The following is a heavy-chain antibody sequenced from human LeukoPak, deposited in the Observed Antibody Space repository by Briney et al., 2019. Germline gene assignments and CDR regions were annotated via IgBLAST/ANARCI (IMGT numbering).Heavy chain of an antibody. CDR3: ARDKTGTTSSWFDP. CDR1: GFTFSSYW. D-gene: IGHD1-1*01. J-gene: IGHJ5*02. V-gene: IGHV3-7*01. Sequence: PGGSLRLSCAASGFTFSSYWMSWVRQAPGKGLEWVANIKQDGSEKYYVDSVKGRFTISRDNAKNSLYLQMNSLRAEDTAVYYCARDKTGTTSSWFDPWGQRTLVTVSS. CDR2: IKQDGSEK.